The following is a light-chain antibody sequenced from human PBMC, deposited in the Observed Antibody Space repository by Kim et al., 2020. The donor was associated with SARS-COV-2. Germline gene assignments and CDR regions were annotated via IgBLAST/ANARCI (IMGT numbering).Light chain of an antibody. CDR2: GAS. J-gene: IGKJ1*01. CDR3: QQYGTSPRT. Sequence: EIVLMQSPGTLSLSPGERATLSCRASQTVRSNYLAWYQQKPGQAPRLLIYGASARATGISDRFSGSGSGTDFTLTISRLEPEDFAVYYCQQYGTSPRTFGQGTKVDSK. CDR1: QTVRSNY. V-gene: IGKV3-20*01.